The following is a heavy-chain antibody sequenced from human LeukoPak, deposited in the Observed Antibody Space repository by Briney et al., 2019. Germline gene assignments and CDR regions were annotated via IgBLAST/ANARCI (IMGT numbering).Heavy chain of an antibody. CDR2: IIPIFGTA. V-gene: IGHV1-69*13. J-gene: IGHJ6*03. Sequence: SVKVSCKASGGTFSSYAISWVRQAPGHGLEWMGGIIPIFGTANYAQNFQGSVTITADESTSTAYMELSSLRSEDTAVYYCATIWLLNYYYYYYMDVWGKGTTVTVSS. CDR3: ATIWLLNYYYYYYMDV. CDR1: GGTFSSYA. D-gene: IGHD5-24*01.